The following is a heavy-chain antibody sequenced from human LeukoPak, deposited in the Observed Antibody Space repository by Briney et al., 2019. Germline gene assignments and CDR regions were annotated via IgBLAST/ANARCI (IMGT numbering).Heavy chain of an antibody. D-gene: IGHD3-22*01. V-gene: IGHV1-46*01. Sequence: ASVKVSCKASGYTFTSYYMHWVRQAPGQGLEWMGIINPSGGSTSYAQKFQGRVTMTRDTSTSTVYMELSSLRSEDTAVYYCARLTRDYYDSSGQFDYWGQGTLVTVSS. CDR1: GYTFTSYY. CDR2: INPSGGST. J-gene: IGHJ4*02. CDR3: ARLTRDYYDSSGQFDY.